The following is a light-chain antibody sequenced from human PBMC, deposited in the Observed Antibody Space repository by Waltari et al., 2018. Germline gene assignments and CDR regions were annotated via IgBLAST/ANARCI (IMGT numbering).Light chain of an antibody. CDR2: DVN. V-gene: IGLV2-14*01. CDR1: SSDVGSYNP. CDR3: NSFTRDNTWV. J-gene: IGLJ3*02. Sequence: QSALTQPASVSGSPGQSITISCSGTSSDVGSYNPVPWFQQHPDKAPKLIIYDVNRWPSGVSDRFSGSKSGNTASLTISGLQAEDEADYFCNSFTRDNTWVFGGGTKVTVL.